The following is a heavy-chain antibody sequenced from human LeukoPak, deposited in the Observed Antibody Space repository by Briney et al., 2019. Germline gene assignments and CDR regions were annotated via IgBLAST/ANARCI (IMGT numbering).Heavy chain of an antibody. J-gene: IGHJ4*02. D-gene: IGHD6-19*01. Sequence: PGGSLRLSCASSGFTFSSYWMHWVRQAPGKGLMWVSRINSDGSSTSYADSVKGRFTISRDNAKNTLYLQMNSLRAEDTAVYYCARGRGYSSRGIDNWGQGTLVTVYS. CDR1: GFTFSSYW. CDR2: INSDGSST. V-gene: IGHV3-74*01. CDR3: ARGRGYSSRGIDN.